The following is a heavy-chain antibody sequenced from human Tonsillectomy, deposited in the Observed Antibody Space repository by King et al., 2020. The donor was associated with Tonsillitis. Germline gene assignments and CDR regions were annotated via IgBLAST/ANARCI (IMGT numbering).Heavy chain of an antibody. J-gene: IGHJ4*02. D-gene: IGHD6-13*01. CDR2: IYPGDSDT. CDR1: GYSFTSYW. CDR3: ASSVKAAAGSLDY. Sequence: GQLVQSGAEVKKPGESLKISCKGSGYSFTSYWIGWVRQMPGKGLEWMGIIYPGDSDTRYSPSFQGQVTISVDKSTSTAYLQWSRLKASDTAMYYCASSVKAAAGSLDYWGQGTLVTVSS. V-gene: IGHV5-51*01.